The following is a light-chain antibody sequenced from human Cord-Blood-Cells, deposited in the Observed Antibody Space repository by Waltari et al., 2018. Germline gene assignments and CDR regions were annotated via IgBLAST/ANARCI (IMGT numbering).Light chain of an antibody. CDR3: HQRSNWIT. V-gene: IGKV3-11*01. Sequence: EIVLTQSPATLSLSPGERATLSCRASQSVSSYLAWYQQKPGQAPRLLIYDASNRATGIPARFSGIGSGTDLTLTISSLEPEDFAVYYCHQRSNWITFGQGTRLEIK. CDR2: DAS. J-gene: IGKJ5*01. CDR1: QSVSSY.